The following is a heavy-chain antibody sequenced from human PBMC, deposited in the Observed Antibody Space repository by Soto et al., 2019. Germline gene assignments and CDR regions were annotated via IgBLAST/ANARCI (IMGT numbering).Heavy chain of an antibody. CDR2: IYYSGST. CDR1: GGSISSYY. D-gene: IGHD1-20*01. CDR3: AGEDVYGNAFDI. V-gene: IGHV4-59*01. J-gene: IGHJ3*02. Sequence: SETLSLTCTVSGGSISSYYWSWIRQPPGKGLEWIGYIYYSGSTNYNPSLKSRVTISVYTSKNQFSLKLSSVTAADTAVYYCAGEDVYGNAFDIWGQGTMVTVSS.